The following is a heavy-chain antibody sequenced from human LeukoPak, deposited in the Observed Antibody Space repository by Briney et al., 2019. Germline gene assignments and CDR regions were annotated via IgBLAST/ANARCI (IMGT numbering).Heavy chain of an antibody. Sequence: GGSLRLSCAASGFTVSSNYMSWVRQAPGKGLEWVSVIYSGGSTYYADSVKGRFTNSRDNSKNTLYLQMNSLRAEDTAVYYCARVYSSRLVDYWGQGTLVTVSS. J-gene: IGHJ4*02. V-gene: IGHV3-53*01. D-gene: IGHD5-18*01. CDR2: IYSGGST. CDR3: ARVYSSRLVDY. CDR1: GFTVSSNY.